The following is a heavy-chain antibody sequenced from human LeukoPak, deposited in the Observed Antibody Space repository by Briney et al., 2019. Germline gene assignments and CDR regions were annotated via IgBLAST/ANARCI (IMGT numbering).Heavy chain of an antibody. V-gene: IGHV1-46*01. CDR1: GYTFTSYY. CDR3: ARLGFGELLSSYYGMDV. D-gene: IGHD3-10*01. Sequence: ASVKVSCKASGYTFTSYYMHWVRQAPGQGLEWMGIINPSGGSTSYAQKFQGRVTITADESTSTAYMELSSLRSEDTAVYYCARLGFGELLSSYYGMDVWGQGTTVTVSS. CDR2: INPSGGST. J-gene: IGHJ6*02.